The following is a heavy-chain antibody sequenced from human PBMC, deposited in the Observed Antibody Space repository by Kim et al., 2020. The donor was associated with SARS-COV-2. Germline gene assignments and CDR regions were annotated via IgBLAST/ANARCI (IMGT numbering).Heavy chain of an antibody. D-gene: IGHD3-10*01. Sequence: SETLSLTCTVSGGSISSSSYYWGWIRQPPGKGLEWIGSIYYSGSTYYNPSLKSRVTISVDTSKNQFSLKLSSVTAADTAVYYCARQRGYYYGSGSYYNPNWFDPWGQGTLVTVSS. CDR1: GGSISSSSYY. CDR2: IYYSGST. V-gene: IGHV4-39*01. CDR3: ARQRGYYYGSGSYYNPNWFDP. J-gene: IGHJ5*02.